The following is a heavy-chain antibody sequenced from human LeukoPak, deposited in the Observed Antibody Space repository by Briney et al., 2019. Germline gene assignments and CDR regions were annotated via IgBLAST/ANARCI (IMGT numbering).Heavy chain of an antibody. CDR3: TTDQYSGTMTFDY. D-gene: IGHD6-6*01. J-gene: IGHJ4*02. CDR2: IKSKTDGGTT. V-gene: IGHV3-15*01. CDR1: GFTFSNAW. Sequence: KPGGSLRLPCAASGFTFSNAWMSWVRQAPGKGLEWVGRIKSKTDGGTTDYTAPVKRRFTISRDDSKNTLYLRMNSLKTEYTAVYYCTTDQYSGTMTFDYWGQGTLVTVSS.